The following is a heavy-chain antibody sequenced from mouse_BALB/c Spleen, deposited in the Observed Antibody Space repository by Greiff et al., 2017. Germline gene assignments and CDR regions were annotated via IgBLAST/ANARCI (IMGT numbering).Heavy chain of an antibody. Sequence: EVQLVESGGGLVQPGGSLKLSCAASGFTFSSYGMSWVRQTPDKRLELVATINSNGGSTYYPDSVKGRFTISRDNAKNTLYLQMSSLKSEDTAMYYCASPSSYDYDVAWFAYWGQGTLVTVSA. D-gene: IGHD2-4*01. CDR1: GFTFSSYG. J-gene: IGHJ3*01. V-gene: IGHV5-6-3*01. CDR2: INSNGGST. CDR3: ASPSSYDYDVAWFAY.